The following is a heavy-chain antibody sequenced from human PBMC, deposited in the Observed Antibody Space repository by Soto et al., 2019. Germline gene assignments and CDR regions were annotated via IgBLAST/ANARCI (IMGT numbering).Heavy chain of an antibody. CDR2: IYYNGFT. D-gene: IGHD3-3*01. CDR3: ARQYDFWSGGGWFDP. J-gene: IGHJ5*02. V-gene: IGHV4-39*01. Sequence: QLQLQEPGPGLVKPSETLSLACTVSGGSISSSNYYWGWIRQPPGKGLEWIGSIYYNGFTYYNPSLNGRVTISVDTSKIQCTLKLSSVTAADPAVYYCARQYDFWSGGGWFDPWGPGTLVTVSS. CDR1: GGSISSSNYY.